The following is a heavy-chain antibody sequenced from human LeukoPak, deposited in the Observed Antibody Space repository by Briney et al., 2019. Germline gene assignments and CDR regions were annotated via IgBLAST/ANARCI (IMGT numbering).Heavy chain of an antibody. D-gene: IGHD3-3*01. CDR1: GGSISSGGYY. Sequence: SQTLSLTCTVSGGSISSGGYYWSWLRQHPGKGLAWIGYIYYSGSTYYNPSLKSRVTISVDTSKNQFSLKLSSVTAADTAVYYCARSYDFWSGYYRTDPQYFQHWGQGTLVTVSS. V-gene: IGHV4-31*03. CDR3: ARSYDFWSGYYRTDPQYFQH. CDR2: IYYSGST. J-gene: IGHJ1*01.